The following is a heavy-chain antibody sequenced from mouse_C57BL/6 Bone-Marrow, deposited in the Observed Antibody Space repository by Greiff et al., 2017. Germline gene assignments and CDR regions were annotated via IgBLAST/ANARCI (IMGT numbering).Heavy chain of an antibody. CDR2: INPNNGGT. Sequence: EVKLMESGPELVKPGASVKISCKASGYTFTDYYMNWVKQSHGKSLEWIGDINPNNGGTSYNQKFKGKATLTVEKYSSTAYMELRILTSEYSAVYYCARLEWLLQWAMDYWGQGTSVTVSS. V-gene: IGHV1-26*01. J-gene: IGHJ4*01. CDR3: ARLEWLLQWAMDY. CDR1: GYTFTDYY. D-gene: IGHD2-3*01.